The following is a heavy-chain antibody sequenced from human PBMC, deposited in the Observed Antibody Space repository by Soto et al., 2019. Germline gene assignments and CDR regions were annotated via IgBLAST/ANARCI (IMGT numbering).Heavy chain of an antibody. D-gene: IGHD5-12*01. V-gene: IGHV4-31*03. CDR3: ARKDSGYADYMDV. Sequence: QVQLQESGPGLVKPSQTLSLTCTVSGGSISRGGYYWSWIRQHPGKGLEWIGYIDYSGGTYYNPSLKSRVTISIDTSENQFSPRLSSATAADTAVYYCARKDSGYADYMDVWGKATTVTVSS. CDR2: IDYSGGT. J-gene: IGHJ6*03. CDR1: GGSISRGGYY.